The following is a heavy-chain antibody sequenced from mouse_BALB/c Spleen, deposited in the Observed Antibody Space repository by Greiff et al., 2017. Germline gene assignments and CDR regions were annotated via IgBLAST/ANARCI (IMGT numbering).Heavy chain of an antibody. CDR2: ISYSGST. CDR1: GDSITSGY. Sequence: EVKVEESGPSLVKPSQTLSLTCSVTGDSITSGYWNWIRKFPGNKLEYMGYISYSGSTYYNPSLKSRISITRDTSKNQYYLQLNSVTTEDTATYYCARGDSIGYYSAMDYWGQGTSVTVSS. J-gene: IGHJ4*01. V-gene: IGHV3-8*02. D-gene: IGHD2-3*01. CDR3: ARGDSIGYYSAMDY.